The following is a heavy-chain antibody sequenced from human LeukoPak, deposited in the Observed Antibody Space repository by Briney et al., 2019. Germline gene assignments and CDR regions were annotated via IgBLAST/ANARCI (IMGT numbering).Heavy chain of an antibody. CDR2: ISAYNGNT. Sequence: ASVKVSCKASGYTFTSYGISWVRQAPGQGLEWMGWISAYNGNTNYAQKLQGRVTMTTDTSTSTAYMELRSLRSDDTAVYYCAKHVPYASYSSSSGGSFIDYWGQGTLVTVSS. V-gene: IGHV1-18*01. D-gene: IGHD6-6*01. CDR1: GYTFTSYG. J-gene: IGHJ4*02. CDR3: AKHVPYASYSSSSGGSFIDY.